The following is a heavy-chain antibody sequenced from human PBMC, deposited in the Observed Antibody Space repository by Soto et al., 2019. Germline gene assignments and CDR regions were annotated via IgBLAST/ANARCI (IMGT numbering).Heavy chain of an antibody. D-gene: IGHD2-15*01. V-gene: IGHV4-31*03. CDR2: ISHSGRT. CDR1: GGSISSGTYY. Sequence: QVQLQESGPGLVKPSQTLSLTCTVSGGSISSGTYYWTWVRQRPGEGLGGIGFISHSGRTYYNPSLKSRAAISVDTSENQFSLRLSSVTAADTAVYFCARDSDYCTGGSCYGNFDFWGQGTLVTVSS. CDR3: ARDSDYCTGGSCYGNFDF. J-gene: IGHJ4*02.